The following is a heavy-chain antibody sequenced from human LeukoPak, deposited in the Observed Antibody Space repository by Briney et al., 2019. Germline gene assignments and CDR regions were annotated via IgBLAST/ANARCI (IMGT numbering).Heavy chain of an antibody. Sequence: PGGSLRLSCAASGFTFSSYAMHWVRQAPGKGLEWVAVISYDGSNEYYADSVKGRFTISRDNSKNTLYLQMNSLRAEDTAVYYCARTGDSSGYYYPFLFDYWGQGTLVTVSS. V-gene: IGHV3-30*04. CDR2: ISYDGSNE. CDR1: GFTFSSYA. D-gene: IGHD3-22*01. J-gene: IGHJ4*02. CDR3: ARTGDSSGYYYPFLFDY.